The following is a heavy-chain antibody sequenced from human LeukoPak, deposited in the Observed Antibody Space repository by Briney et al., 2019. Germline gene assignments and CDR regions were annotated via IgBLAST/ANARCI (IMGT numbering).Heavy chain of an antibody. Sequence: PLETLSLNCTVSGGTISSYYWGWLRQPPGKGLEWIGSIYYSGSNYYNPSLKSRVTISVDTSKNQFSLKLSSGTAADTAVYYCARESPYGSGSHFDYWGQGTLVTVSS. CDR1: GGTISSYY. V-gene: IGHV4-39*07. CDR2: IYYSGSN. CDR3: ARESPYGSGSHFDY. J-gene: IGHJ4*02. D-gene: IGHD3-10*01.